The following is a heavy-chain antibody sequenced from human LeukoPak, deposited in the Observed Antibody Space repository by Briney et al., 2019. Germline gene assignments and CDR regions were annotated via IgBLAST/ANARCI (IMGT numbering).Heavy chain of an antibody. CDR1: GFSFSSNT. Sequence: GGSLRHSCAGSGFSFSSNTMSWVRQAPGRGLEWVSAISNNGGRTDYADSVKGRFTISRGNSKSTLYLHMDSLRAEDTAVYYCARDEDTSALSEYWGQGTLVTVSS. D-gene: IGHD2/OR15-2a*01. V-gene: IGHV3-23*01. CDR2: ISNNGGRT. J-gene: IGHJ4*02. CDR3: ARDEDTSALSEY.